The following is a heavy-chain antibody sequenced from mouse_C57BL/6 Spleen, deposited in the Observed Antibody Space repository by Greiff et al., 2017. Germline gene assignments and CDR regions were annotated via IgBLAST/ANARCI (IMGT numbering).Heavy chain of an antibody. V-gene: IGHV5-17*01. CDR1: GFTFSDYG. CDR2: ISSGSSTI. CDR3: ARRFTVVGYFDV. D-gene: IGHD1-1*01. Sequence: DVMLVESGGGLVKPGGSLKLSCAASGFTFSDYGMHWVRQAPEKGLEWVAYISSGSSTIYYADTVKGRFTISRDNAKNTLFLQMTSLRSEDTAMYYCARRFTVVGYFDVWGTGTTVTVSS. J-gene: IGHJ1*03.